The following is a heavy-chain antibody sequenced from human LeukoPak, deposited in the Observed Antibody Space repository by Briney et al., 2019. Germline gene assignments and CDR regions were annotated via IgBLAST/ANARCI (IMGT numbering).Heavy chain of an antibody. CDR3: ATAYYDNSGYYYYGMDV. J-gene: IGHJ6*02. CDR2: IYSGGST. V-gene: IGHV3-66*01. CDR1: GFTVSSNY. D-gene: IGHD3-22*01. Sequence: GGSLRLSCAASGFTVSSNYMSWVRQAPGKGLEWVSVIYSGGSTYYADSVKGRFTISRDNSKNTVYLQMNSLRAEDTAVHYCATAYYDNSGYYYYGMDVWGQGTTVTVSS.